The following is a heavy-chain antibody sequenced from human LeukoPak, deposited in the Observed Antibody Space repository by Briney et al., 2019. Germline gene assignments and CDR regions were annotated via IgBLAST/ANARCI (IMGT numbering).Heavy chain of an antibody. CDR1: GVTFSSYV. CDR3: VQEGPRGLAFDI. CDR2: ISGSGGGT. J-gene: IGHJ3*02. V-gene: IGHV3-23*01. Sequence: GGSLRLSCEASGVTFSSYVMSWVRRAPGKGPEWVPGISGSGGGTYYADSVKGRFAISRDNSKNTLYLQMNSLRAEDTAVYYCVQEGPRGLAFDIWGQGTKVTVSS.